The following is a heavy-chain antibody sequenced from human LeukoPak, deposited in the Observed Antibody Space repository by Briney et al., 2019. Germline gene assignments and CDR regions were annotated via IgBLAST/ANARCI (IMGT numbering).Heavy chain of an antibody. D-gene: IGHD3-16*01. V-gene: IGHV1-2*02. CDR1: GYTFICYY. CDR2: INPYTGGT. J-gene: IGHJ4*02. CDR3: ARVLGGASYFDF. Sequence: ASVKVSCEASGYTFICYYIHWVRQAPGQGREGLGWINPYTGGTNFPQKFQGRITLTRDTHINTAYMELSGLTSDDTAVYTCARVLGGASYFDFWGQGTLVTVSS.